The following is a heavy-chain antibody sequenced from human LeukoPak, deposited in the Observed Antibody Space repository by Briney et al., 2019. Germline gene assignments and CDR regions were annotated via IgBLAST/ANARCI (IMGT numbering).Heavy chain of an antibody. CDR1: GGSISSYY. CDR3: ARDTPRIAVAGRGGFDY. J-gene: IGHJ4*02. V-gene: IGHV4-59*01. Sequence: SETLSLTCTVSGGSISSYYWSWIRQPPGKGLEWIGYIYYSGSTNYNLSLKSRVTISVDTSKNQFSLKPSSVTAADTAVCYCARDTPRIAVAGRGGFDYWGQGTLVTVSS. CDR2: IYYSGST. D-gene: IGHD6-19*01.